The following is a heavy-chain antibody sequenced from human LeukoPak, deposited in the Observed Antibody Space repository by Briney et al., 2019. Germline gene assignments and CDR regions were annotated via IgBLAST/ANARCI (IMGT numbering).Heavy chain of an antibody. CDR2: IHKSGST. CDR3: ARRVVGGFDY. J-gene: IGHJ4*02. D-gene: IGHD2-15*01. Sequence: SETLSLTCTVSGGSISSVSHYWSWIRQPAGKGLEWIGRIHKSGSTNYNPSLKSRVTISVDTSKNQLSLKLSSVTAADTAVYYCARRVVGGFDYWGQGTLVTVSS. V-gene: IGHV4-61*10. CDR1: GGSISSVSHY.